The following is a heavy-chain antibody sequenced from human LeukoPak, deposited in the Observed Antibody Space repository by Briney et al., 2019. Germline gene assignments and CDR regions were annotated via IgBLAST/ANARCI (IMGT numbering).Heavy chain of an antibody. V-gene: IGHV3-48*03. CDR1: GFTFSSYE. CDR3: ATDLIHYYGSGAKT. J-gene: IGHJ5*02. D-gene: IGHD3-10*01. CDR2: ISSSGSTI. Sequence: SGGSLRLSCAASGFTFSSYEMNWVRQAPGKGLEWVSYISSSGSTIYYADSVKGRFTISRDNAKNSLYLQMNSLRAEDTAVYYCATDLIHYYGSGAKTWGQGTLVTVSS.